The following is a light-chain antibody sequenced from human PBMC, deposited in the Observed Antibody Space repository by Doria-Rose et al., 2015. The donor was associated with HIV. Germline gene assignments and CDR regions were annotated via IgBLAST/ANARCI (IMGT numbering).Light chain of an antibody. J-gene: IGKJ1*01. Sequence: IRMTQSPSFLSASVGDRVTITCRTSQGISSYLAWYQQKPGKAPNLLIYAASTLQSGVPSRFSGSGSGTDFTLTISSLHPEDFATYYCQQLNNYPPGAFGQGTKVEIK. CDR2: AAS. V-gene: IGKV1-9*01. CDR1: QGISSY. CDR3: QQLNNYPPGA.